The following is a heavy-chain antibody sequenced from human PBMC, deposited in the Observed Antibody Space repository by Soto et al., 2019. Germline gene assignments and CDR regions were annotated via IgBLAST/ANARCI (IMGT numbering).Heavy chain of an antibody. CDR2: ISGDGGST. CDR1: GFTFDDYN. D-gene: IGHD3-3*01. Sequence: GGSLRLSCAASGFTFDDYNMHWVRQAPGKGLEWVSLISGDGGSTFYADSAKGRFTISRDNSKKSLYLQMNSLRTEDTALYYCATGLLYGSYGLDVWGQGTTVTVSS. V-gene: IGHV3-43*01. J-gene: IGHJ6*02. CDR3: ATGLLYGSYGLDV.